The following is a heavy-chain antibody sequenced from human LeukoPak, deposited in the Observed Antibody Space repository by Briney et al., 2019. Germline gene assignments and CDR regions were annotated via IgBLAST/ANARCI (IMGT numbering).Heavy chain of an antibody. CDR1: GFTLSNYW. CDR2: ISSGGITI. CDR3: ARARGPFCSGGSCYGYYFDF. D-gene: IGHD2-15*01. V-gene: IGHV3-48*04. Sequence: GGSLRLSCVASGFTLSNYWMNWVRQAPGKGLQWVSFISSGGITIFYADSVKGRFTISRDNAKNSLYLQMNSLRAEDTAVYYCARARGPFCSGGSCYGYYFDFWGQGTLVTVSS. J-gene: IGHJ4*02.